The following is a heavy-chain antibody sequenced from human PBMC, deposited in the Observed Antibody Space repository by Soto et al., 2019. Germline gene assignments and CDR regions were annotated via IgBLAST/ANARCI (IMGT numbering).Heavy chain of an antibody. CDR2: INPNSGGT. CDR1: GYTFTGYY. J-gene: IGHJ4*02. CDR3: ARDSDPGPTAKGSFDY. V-gene: IGHV1-2*04. Sequence: QVQLVQSGAEVKKPGASVKVSCKASGYTFTGYYMHWVRQAPGQGLEWMGWINPNSGGTNYAQKLQGWVTMTRDTSISTAYMELSRLRSDDTAVYYCARDSDPGPTAKGSFDYWGQGTLVTVSS. D-gene: IGHD1-26*01.